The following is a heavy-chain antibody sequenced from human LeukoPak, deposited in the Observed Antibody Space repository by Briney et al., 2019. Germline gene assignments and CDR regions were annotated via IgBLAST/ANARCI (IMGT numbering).Heavy chain of an antibody. V-gene: IGHV1-2*02. Sequence: ASVKVSCKASGYTFTGYYMHWVRQAPGQGLEWMGWINPNRGRTNYEWKFQGRGTMSRDTSISPAYKELSRVRSDNTAAYYCAKDRRIAADDYYYYYYMDVWGKGTTVTVSS. D-gene: IGHD6-13*01. CDR3: AKDRRIAADDYYYYYYMDV. CDR2: INPNRGRT. J-gene: IGHJ6*03. CDR1: GYTFTGYY.